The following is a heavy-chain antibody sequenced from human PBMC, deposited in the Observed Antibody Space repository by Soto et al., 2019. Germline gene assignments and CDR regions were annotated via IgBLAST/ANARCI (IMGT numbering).Heavy chain of an antibody. CDR1: GFTFSSYA. CDR3: AKDLGTVRGAGGAMGV. J-gene: IGHJ6*03. V-gene: IGHV3-23*01. CDR2: FSGGDGST. D-gene: IGHD3-10*01. Sequence: EVQLLESGGGLVQPGESLRLSCVASGFTFSSYAMNWVRQAPGEGLEWVSSFSGGDGSTYYADSVKGRFTISRDNSKNTLYLHMNSLRAEDTAVYYRAKDLGTVRGAGGAMGVWGTGTTVTVSS.